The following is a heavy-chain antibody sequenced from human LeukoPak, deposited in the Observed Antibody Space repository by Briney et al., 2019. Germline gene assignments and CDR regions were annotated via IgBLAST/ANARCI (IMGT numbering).Heavy chain of an antibody. D-gene: IGHD3-3*01. J-gene: IGHJ4*02. CDR1: GFTFSSYG. CDR2: IRYDGSNK. Sequence: GGSLRLSCAASGFTFSSYGMHWVRQAPGKGLEWVAFIRYDGSNKYYADSVKGRLTISRDNSKNTLYLQMNSLRAEDTAVYYCAKDSITIFGVVRRFDYWGQGTLVTVSS. CDR3: AKDSITIFGVVRRFDY. V-gene: IGHV3-30*02.